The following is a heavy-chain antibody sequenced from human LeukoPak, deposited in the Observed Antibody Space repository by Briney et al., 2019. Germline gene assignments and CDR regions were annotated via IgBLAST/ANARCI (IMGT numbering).Heavy chain of an antibody. CDR3: TTPDILTPYYNLPFDY. CDR1: GFTFSNAW. Sequence: GGSLRLSCAASGFTFSNAWMSWVRQAPGKGLEWVGRIKSKTDGGTTDYAAPVKGRFTISRDDSKNTLYLQMNSLKTEDTAVYYCTTPDILTPYYNLPFDYWGQGSLVTVSS. V-gene: IGHV3-15*01. D-gene: IGHD3-9*01. CDR2: IKSKTDGGTT. J-gene: IGHJ4*02.